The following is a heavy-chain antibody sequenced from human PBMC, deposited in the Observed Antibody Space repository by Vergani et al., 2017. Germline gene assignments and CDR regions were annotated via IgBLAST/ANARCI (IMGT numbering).Heavy chain of an antibody. CDR1: GFTLSNYD. CDR2: IQFYGSNQ. V-gene: IGHV3-30*02. Sequence: QVQLVESGGGVVQRGGSLRLSCATSGFTLSNYDMQWTRQGPGKGLEFVAFIQFYGSNQYYADSVKGRFTLSRDFSKNTLYLQMNSLRTNDTATYYCAKHFRGWGIDYWGQGTQVIVSS. D-gene: IGHD3-16*01. CDR3: AKHFRGWGIDY. J-gene: IGHJ4*02.